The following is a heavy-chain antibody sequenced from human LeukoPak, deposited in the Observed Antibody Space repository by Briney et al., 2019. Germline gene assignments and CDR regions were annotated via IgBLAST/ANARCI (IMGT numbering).Heavy chain of an antibody. CDR1: GGSISSYY. CDR3: AGRDYYDSSGYHDAFDI. J-gene: IGHJ3*02. CDR2: IYYSGST. Sequence: PSKTLSLTCTVSGGSISSYYWSWIRQPPGKGLEWIGYIYYSGSTNYNPSLKSRVTISVDTSKNQFSLKLSSVTAADTAVYYCAGRDYYDSSGYHDAFDIWGQGTMVTVSS. V-gene: IGHV4-59*01. D-gene: IGHD3-22*01.